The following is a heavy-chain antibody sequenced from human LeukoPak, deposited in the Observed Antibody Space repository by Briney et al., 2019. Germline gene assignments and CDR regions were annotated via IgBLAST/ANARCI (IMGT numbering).Heavy chain of an antibody. Sequence: ASVKVSCKASGYTFTGYYMHWVRQAPGQGLEWMGRINPNSGGTNYAQKFQGRVTMTRDTSISTAYMELSRLRYDDTAVYYCARAPLYYGDQNNWFDPWGQGTLVTVSS. V-gene: IGHV1-2*06. CDR1: GYTFTGYY. CDR2: INPNSGGT. CDR3: ARAPLYYGDQNNWFDP. D-gene: IGHD4-17*01. J-gene: IGHJ5*02.